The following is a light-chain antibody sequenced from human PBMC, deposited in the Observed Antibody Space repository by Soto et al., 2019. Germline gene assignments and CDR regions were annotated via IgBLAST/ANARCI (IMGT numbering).Light chain of an antibody. CDR3: CSYAGSSTLYV. Sequence: QSALTQPASVSGSPGQSITISCTGTSSDIGTYNLVSWYQQHPRKAPKLMIYEVNKRPSGVSDRFSGSKSGNTASLTISGLQAEDEAEYYCCSYAGSSTLYVFGTGTKLTVL. V-gene: IGLV2-23*02. CDR1: SSDIGTYNL. CDR2: EVN. J-gene: IGLJ1*01.